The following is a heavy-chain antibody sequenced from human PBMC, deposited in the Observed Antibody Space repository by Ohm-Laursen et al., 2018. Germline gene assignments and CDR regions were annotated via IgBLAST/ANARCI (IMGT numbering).Heavy chain of an antibody. CDR1: DDSFSSYY. D-gene: IGHD4-17*01. Sequence: SDTLSLTCTVSDDSFSSYYWSWIRQPAGKGLEWIGRIYTSGSTNYNPSLKSRVTMSVDTSKNQFSLKLSSVTAADTAVYYCARVLGYGDYFPDYWGQGTLVTVSS. CDR2: IYTSGST. CDR3: ARVLGYGDYFPDY. J-gene: IGHJ4*02. V-gene: IGHV4-4*07.